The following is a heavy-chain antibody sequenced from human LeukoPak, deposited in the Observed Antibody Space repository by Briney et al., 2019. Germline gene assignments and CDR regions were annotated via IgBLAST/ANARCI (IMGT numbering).Heavy chain of an antibody. Sequence: GGSLRLSCAASGFTFSSYSMNWVRQAPGKGLEWVASISNSANYIYYSDSVRGRFTVSRDNAKNSLYLQMNTLRAEDTAVYYCAREGRGDYGTLDYWGQGTLVTVSS. CDR1: GFTFSSYS. CDR3: AREGRGDYGTLDY. D-gene: IGHD4-17*01. J-gene: IGHJ4*02. V-gene: IGHV3-21*01. CDR2: ISNSANYI.